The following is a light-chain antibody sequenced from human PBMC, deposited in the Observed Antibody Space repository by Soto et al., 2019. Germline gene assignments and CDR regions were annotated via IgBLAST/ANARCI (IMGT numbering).Light chain of an antibody. CDR3: GTWDSSLSIYV. Sequence: QSALTQPPTVSAAPGQKVTISCSGSSSNIRNNYVSWYQQLPGTAPRLLIYDNNKRPSGIPDRFSGSKSGTSATLGITGLQTGDEADYYCGTWDSSLSIYVFGTGTKVTAL. CDR2: DNN. V-gene: IGLV1-51*01. J-gene: IGLJ1*01. CDR1: SSNIRNNY.